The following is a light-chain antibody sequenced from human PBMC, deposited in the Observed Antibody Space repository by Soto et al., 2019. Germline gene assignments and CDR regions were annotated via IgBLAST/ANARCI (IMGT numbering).Light chain of an antibody. CDR3: QQYNSYPRT. CDR1: QSISSW. J-gene: IGKJ1*01. Sequence: DIQMTQSPSTLSASVGDRVTITCRASQSISSWLAWYQQKPGKAPKLLIYKASSLESGVPSRFSGSGSGTEFTLTISSLQPDDLATYYWQQYNSYPRTFGQGTKVEI. CDR2: KAS. V-gene: IGKV1-5*03.